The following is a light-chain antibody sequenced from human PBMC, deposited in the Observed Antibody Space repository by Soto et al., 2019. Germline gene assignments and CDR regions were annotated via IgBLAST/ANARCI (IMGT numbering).Light chain of an antibody. CDR3: QQYGSSFRT. Sequence: EIVLTQSPGTLSLSPGERATLSCRASQSVSSNYLAWYQQRPGQAPRLLIYGASSRATGIPDRFSGSGSGTDFTLTISRLEPEDFAVYYCQQYGSSFRTFGQGTKVEI. CDR1: QSVSSNY. CDR2: GAS. J-gene: IGKJ1*01. V-gene: IGKV3-20*01.